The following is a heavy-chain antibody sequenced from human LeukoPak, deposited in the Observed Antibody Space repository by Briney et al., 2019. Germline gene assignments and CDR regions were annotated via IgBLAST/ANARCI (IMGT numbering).Heavy chain of an antibody. Sequence: SETLSLTCIVSAYSISSGYYWGWIRQPPGKGLEWIGSIYHSESTYYNPSLKSRVTISVDTSKNQFSLKLSSVTAADTAVYYCARSRFLTTFNFDYYYYYYMDVWGKGTTVTVSS. CDR1: AYSISSGYY. J-gene: IGHJ6*03. CDR3: ARSRFLTTFNFDYYYYYYMDV. CDR2: IYHSEST. D-gene: IGHD4-11*01. V-gene: IGHV4-38-2*02.